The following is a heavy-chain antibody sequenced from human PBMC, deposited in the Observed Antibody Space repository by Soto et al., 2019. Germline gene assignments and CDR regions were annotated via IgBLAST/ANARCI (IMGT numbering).Heavy chain of an antibody. CDR2: IIPIFGTA. Sequence: QVQLVQSGAEVKKPGSSVKVSCKASGGTFNSYAISWVRQAPGQGLEWMGGIIPIFGTADYAQKFQGRITITADESTSPAYMALSRLRSEDTAVYYCASHWGQAKRYYYYGMDVWGQGTTVTVSS. J-gene: IGHJ6*02. D-gene: IGHD7-27*01. CDR1: GGTFNSYA. CDR3: ASHWGQAKRYYYYGMDV. V-gene: IGHV1-69*12.